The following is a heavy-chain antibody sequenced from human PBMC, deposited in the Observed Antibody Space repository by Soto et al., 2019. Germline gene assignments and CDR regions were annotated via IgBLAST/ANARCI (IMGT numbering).Heavy chain of an antibody. V-gene: IGHV1-18*01. CDR2: IITYNGNT. D-gene: IGHD3-10*01. Sequence: QVQLVQSGAEVKKPGASVKVSCKASGYTFSDYAISWVRQAPGQGLEWMGWIITYNGNTNYAQKVQGRVTMTTDTSTSTAYMELRSLRSDDTAMYYCARDRHYPSGGTNWFDPWGQGTLVTVSS. CDR3: ARDRHYPSGGTNWFDP. CDR1: GYTFSDYA. J-gene: IGHJ5*02.